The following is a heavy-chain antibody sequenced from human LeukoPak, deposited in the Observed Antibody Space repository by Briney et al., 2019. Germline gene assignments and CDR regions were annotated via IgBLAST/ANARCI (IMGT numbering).Heavy chain of an antibody. CDR1: GFTFSSYG. V-gene: IGHV3-30*18. J-gene: IGHJ4*02. Sequence: PGGSLRLSCAASGFTFSSYGMNWVRQAPGKGLEWVAVIANDGINKFYVDSLRGRFSISRDNFKNTLYLQMNSLRPEDTAVYYCAKDGYYGSGTYPDYWGQGTLVTVSS. CDR3: AKDGYYGSGTYPDY. CDR2: IANDGINK. D-gene: IGHD3-10*01.